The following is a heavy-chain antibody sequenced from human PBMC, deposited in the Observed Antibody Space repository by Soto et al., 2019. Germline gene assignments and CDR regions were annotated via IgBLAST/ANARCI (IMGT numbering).Heavy chain of an antibody. V-gene: IGHV4-34*01. CDR1: GGSFSGYY. Sequence: PSETLSLTCAVYGGSFSGYYWSWIRQPPGKGLEWIGEINHSGSTNYNPSLKSRVTISVDTSKNQFSLKLSSVTAADTAVYYCAREGGVVMVSGGVDVWGQGTTVTAP. CDR2: INHSGST. CDR3: AREGGVVMVSGGVDV. J-gene: IGHJ6*02. D-gene: IGHD5-18*01.